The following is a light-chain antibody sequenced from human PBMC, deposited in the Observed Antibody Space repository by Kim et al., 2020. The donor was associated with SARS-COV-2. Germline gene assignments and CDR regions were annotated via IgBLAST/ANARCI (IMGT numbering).Light chain of an antibody. Sequence: QSALTQPPSVSGSPGQSVTTSCTGTSSAVGSYNRVSWYQQAPGTAPKLMIYEVSNRPSGVPDRFSGSKYGYTASLTISGLQAEDEADYYCSSYTSSSTVVFGGGTQLTV. CDR2: EVS. CDR1: SSAVGSYNR. J-gene: IGLJ2*01. CDR3: SSYTSSSTVV. V-gene: IGLV2-18*02.